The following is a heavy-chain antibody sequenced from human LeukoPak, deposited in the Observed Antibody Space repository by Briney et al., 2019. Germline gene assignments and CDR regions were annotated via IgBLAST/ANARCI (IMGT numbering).Heavy chain of an antibody. J-gene: IGHJ4*01. V-gene: IGHV4-61*08. CDR3: ARRGGSGRSFDY. Sequence: PSETLSLTCTVSGASVSSGGYYWSWLRQPPGKGLEWIGYIYYSGSTNYNPSLKSRVTISVDTSKNQFSLKVSSVTAADTAVYYCARRGGSGRSFDYWGHGTLVTVSS. D-gene: IGHD3-10*01. CDR2: IYYSGST. CDR1: GASVSSGGYY.